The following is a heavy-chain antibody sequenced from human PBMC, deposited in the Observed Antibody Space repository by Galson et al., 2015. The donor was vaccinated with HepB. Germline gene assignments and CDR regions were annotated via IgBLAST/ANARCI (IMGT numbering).Heavy chain of an antibody. CDR3: AKICPTSETCS. CDR1: GFTFSTYA. V-gene: IGHV3-23*01. J-gene: IGHJ4*02. CDR2: TSATGGTT. D-gene: IGHD1-1*01. Sequence: SLRLSCAASGFTFSTYAMTWARQAPGKGLEWVSSTSATGGTTFYADSVKGRFTFSRDNSKNTLYLQMNSLRVEDTATYYCAKICPTSETCSWGQGTLVTVSS.